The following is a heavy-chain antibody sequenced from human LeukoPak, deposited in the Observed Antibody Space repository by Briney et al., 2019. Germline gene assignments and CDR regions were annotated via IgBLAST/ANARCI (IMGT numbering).Heavy chain of an antibody. J-gene: IGHJ5*02. V-gene: IGHV4-34*01. D-gene: IGHD3-10*01. Sequence: SGTLSLTCAVYGGSFSGYYWSWIRQPPGKGLEWIGEINHSGSTNYNPSLKSRVTISVDTSKNQFSLKLSSVTAADTAVYYCARSGYYGSGRYNWFDPWGQGTLVTVSS. CDR2: INHSGST. CDR3: ARSGYYGSGRYNWFDP. CDR1: GGSFSGYY.